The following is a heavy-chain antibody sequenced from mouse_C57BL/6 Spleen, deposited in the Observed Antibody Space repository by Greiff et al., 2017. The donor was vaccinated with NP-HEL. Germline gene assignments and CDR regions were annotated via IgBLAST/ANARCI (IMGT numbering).Heavy chain of an antibody. CDR2: IYPGDGDT. CDR3: ARLMVTTAMDY. J-gene: IGHJ4*01. V-gene: IGHV1-82*01. CDR1: GYAFSSSW. D-gene: IGHD2-2*01. Sequence: QVQLQQSGPELVKPGASVKISCKASGYAFSSSWMNWVKQRPGKGLEWIGRIYPGDGDTNYNGKFKGKATLTADKSSSTAYMQLSSLTSEDSAVYFCARLMVTTAMDYWGQGTSVTVSS.